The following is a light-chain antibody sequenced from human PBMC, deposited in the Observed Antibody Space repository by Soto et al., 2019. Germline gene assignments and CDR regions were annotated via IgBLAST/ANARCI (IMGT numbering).Light chain of an antibody. CDR1: RTVSSK. Sequence: EIVMTQSPATLSVSPGERATVSCRASRTVSSKLAWYQQKPGQAPRLLIYGASNRATGIPARFSGSGSWTEFTLTISSLQSEDFAVYYCQQYNTWPPITFGQGTRLEI. CDR3: QQYNTWPPIT. V-gene: IGKV3-15*01. J-gene: IGKJ5*01. CDR2: GAS.